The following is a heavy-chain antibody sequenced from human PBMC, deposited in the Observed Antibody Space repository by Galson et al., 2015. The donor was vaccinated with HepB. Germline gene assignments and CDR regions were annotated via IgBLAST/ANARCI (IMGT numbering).Heavy chain of an antibody. CDR2: ISGSGGST. Sequence: SLRLSCAASGFTFSSYAMSWVRQAPGKGLEWVSAISGSGGSTYYADSVKGRFTISRDNSKNTLYLQMNSLRAEDTAVYYCAKGASYYYDSSVSSNSQFDYWGQGTLVTVSS. V-gene: IGHV3-23*01. CDR3: AKGASYYYDSSVSSNSQFDY. J-gene: IGHJ4*02. CDR1: GFTFSSYA. D-gene: IGHD3-22*01.